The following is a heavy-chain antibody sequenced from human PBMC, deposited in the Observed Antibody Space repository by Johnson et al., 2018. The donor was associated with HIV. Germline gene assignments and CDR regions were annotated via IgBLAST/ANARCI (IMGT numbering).Heavy chain of an antibody. V-gene: IGHV3-7*03. D-gene: IGHD6-6*01. CDR1: GFIVSVNY. Sequence: DVQLVESGGGLIQPGGSLRLSCAASGFIVSVNYMSWVRQAPGKGLEWVANIKQDGSEKYYVDSVTGRFTISRDNAKNSLNLQMNSLRAEDTAVYYCARGGQLPALDGFDIWGQGTMVTVSS. CDR2: IKQDGSEK. CDR3: ARGGQLPALDGFDI. J-gene: IGHJ3*02.